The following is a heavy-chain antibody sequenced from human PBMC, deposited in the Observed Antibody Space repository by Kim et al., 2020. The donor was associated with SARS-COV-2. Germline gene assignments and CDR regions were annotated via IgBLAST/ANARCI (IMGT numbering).Heavy chain of an antibody. V-gene: IGHV3-23*01. CDR3: ANPLWFGELMGGAFDI. CDR1: GFTFSSYA. D-gene: IGHD3-10*01. CDR2: ISGSGGST. Sequence: GGSLRLSCAASGFTFSSYAMSWVRQAPGKGLEWVSAISGSGGSTYYADSVKGRFTISRDNSKNTLYLQMNSLRAEDTAVYYCANPLWFGELMGGAFDIWGQGTMVTVSS. J-gene: IGHJ3*02.